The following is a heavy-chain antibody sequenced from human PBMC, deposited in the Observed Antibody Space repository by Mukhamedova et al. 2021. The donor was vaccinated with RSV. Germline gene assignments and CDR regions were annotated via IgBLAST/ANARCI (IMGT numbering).Heavy chain of an antibody. J-gene: IGHJ6*01. V-gene: IGHV1-18*01. CDR3: ARADIVVVPADRVYYYYG. CDR2: ISAYNGNT. D-gene: IGHD2-2*01. Sequence: GESPGQGLEWMGWISAYNGNTNYAQKLQGRVTMTTDTSTSTAYMELRSLRSDDTAVYYCARADIVVVPADRVYYYYG.